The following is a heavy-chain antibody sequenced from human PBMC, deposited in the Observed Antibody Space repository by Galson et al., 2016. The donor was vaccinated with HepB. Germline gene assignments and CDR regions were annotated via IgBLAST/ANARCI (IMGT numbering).Heavy chain of an antibody. CDR3: ARQNYYYGMDV. CDR2: IYYSGST. CDR1: GGSISSGGYY. V-gene: IGHV4-31*03. Sequence: TLSLTCTVSGGSISSGGYYWSWIRQHPGKGLEWIGNIYYSGSTNYNPSLKSRLTISVDTSKNQFSLRLSSVTAADTAVYYCARQNYYYGMDVWGQGTTVTVSS. J-gene: IGHJ6*02.